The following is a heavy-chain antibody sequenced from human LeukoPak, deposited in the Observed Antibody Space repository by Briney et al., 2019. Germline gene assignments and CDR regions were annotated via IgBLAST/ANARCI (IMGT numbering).Heavy chain of an antibody. CDR3: ARHKEASGYYYYGMDV. J-gene: IGHJ6*02. CDR2: IYYSGST. CDR1: GFTFSSYA. Sequence: GSLRLSCAASGFTFSSYAMSWVRQPPGKGLEWIGSIYYSGSTYYNPSLKSRVTISVDTSKNQFSLKLSSVTAADTAVYYCARHKEASGYYYYGMDVWGQGTTVTVSS. V-gene: IGHV4-39*01. D-gene: IGHD1-14*01.